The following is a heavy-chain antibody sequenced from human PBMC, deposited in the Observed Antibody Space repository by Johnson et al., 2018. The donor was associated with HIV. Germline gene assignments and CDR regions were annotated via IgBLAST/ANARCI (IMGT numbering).Heavy chain of an antibody. Sequence: VQLVESGGGLVQRGGSLRLSCAASGFTFSSYAMSWVRQAPGKGLVWVSSISASGGSTYYADSVKGRFAISRDNSKNTLYLQMNSLRAEDTAVYYCAREEDLHAFDIWGQGTMVTVSS. CDR3: AREEDLHAFDI. CDR1: GFTFSSYA. J-gene: IGHJ3*02. CDR2: ISASGGST. V-gene: IGHV3-23*04. D-gene: IGHD3/OR15-3a*01.